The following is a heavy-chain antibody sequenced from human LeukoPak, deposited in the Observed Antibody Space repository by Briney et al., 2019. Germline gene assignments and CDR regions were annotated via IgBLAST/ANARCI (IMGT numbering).Heavy chain of an antibody. V-gene: IGHV4-61*02. J-gene: IGHJ4*02. CDR3: ARDSYYYFWGISNFDY. CDR1: GGSISSGSYY. D-gene: IGHD3-16*01. Sequence: SEXLSLTCTVSGGSISSGSYYWRWIRQPAGKGLEWIGRIYTSGSTNYNPSLKSRVTISVDTSKKQFSLKLSSVTAADTAVYYCARDSYYYFWGISNFDYWGQGTLVTVSS. CDR2: IYTSGST.